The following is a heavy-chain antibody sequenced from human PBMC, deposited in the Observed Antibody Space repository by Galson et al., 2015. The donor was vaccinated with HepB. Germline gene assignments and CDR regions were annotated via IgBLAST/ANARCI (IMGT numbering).Heavy chain of an antibody. CDR1: GYTFTNYG. CDR3: ARVEHYDYTWGSYRSPSDY. J-gene: IGHJ4*02. CDR2: LSPYSVNT. Sequence: SVKVSCKASGYTFTNYGITWVRQAPGQGLEWMGWLSPYSVNTIYAQKFKGRVTMTADTMTTTTYMELRSLRSDDTAVYYCARVEHYDYTWGSYRSPSDYWGQGTLVTVSS. D-gene: IGHD3-16*02. V-gene: IGHV1-18*04.